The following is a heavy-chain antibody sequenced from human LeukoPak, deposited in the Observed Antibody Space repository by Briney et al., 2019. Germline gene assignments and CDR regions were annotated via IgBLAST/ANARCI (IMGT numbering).Heavy chain of an antibody. CDR2: IYYSGST. CDR3: ARGGYRPFNWFDP. CDR1: GGSISSGDYY. J-gene: IGHJ5*02. Sequence: KPSETLSLTCTVSGGSISSGDYYWSWIRQPPGKGLEWIGYIYYSGSTYYNPSLKSRVTISVDTSKNQFSLKLSSVTAADTAVYYCARGGYRPFNWFDPWGQGTLVTVSS. D-gene: IGHD5-18*01. V-gene: IGHV4-61*08.